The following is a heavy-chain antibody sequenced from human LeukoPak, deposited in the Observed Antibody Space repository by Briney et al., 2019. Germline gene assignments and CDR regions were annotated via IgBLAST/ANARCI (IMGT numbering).Heavy chain of an antibody. V-gene: IGHV4-34*01. D-gene: IGHD7-27*01. Sequence: SETLSLTCAVYGGSFSGYYWSWIRHPPGKGLEWIGEINHSGSTNYNPSLKSRVTISVDTSKNQFSLKLSSVTAADTAVYYCARGNWGSWYYYYMDVWGKGTTVTVSS. CDR3: ARGNWGSWYYYYMDV. J-gene: IGHJ6*03. CDR2: INHSGST. CDR1: GGSFSGYY.